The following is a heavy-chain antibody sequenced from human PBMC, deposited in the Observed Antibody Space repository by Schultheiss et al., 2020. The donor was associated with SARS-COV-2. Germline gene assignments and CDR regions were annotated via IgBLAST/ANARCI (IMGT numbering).Heavy chain of an antibody. D-gene: IGHD5/OR15-5a*01. CDR2: IYSSGST. Sequence: SQTLSLTCTVSGGSISSGSYYWSWIRQPAGKGLEWIGRIYSSGSTNYNPSLKSRVTMSMDTSKNQFSLRLSSVTAADTAVYYCARAPPGSRVGFDPWGQGTLVTVSS. CDR1: GGSISSGSYY. J-gene: IGHJ5*02. CDR3: ARAPPGSRVGFDP. V-gene: IGHV4-61*02.